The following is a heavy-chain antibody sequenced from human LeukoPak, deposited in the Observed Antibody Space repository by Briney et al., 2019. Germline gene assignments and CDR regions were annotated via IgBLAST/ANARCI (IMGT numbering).Heavy chain of an antibody. CDR3: ASDYGDIAPNYYFDY. D-gene: IGHD4-17*01. V-gene: IGHV1-46*01. CDR1: GYTFTSYY. CDR2: INPSGGST. Sequence: ASVKVSCTASGYTFTSYYMHWVRQAPGQGLEWMGIINPSGGSTSYAQKFQGRVTMTRDTSTSTVYMELSSLRSEDTAVYYCASDYGDIAPNYYFDYWGQGTLVTVSS. J-gene: IGHJ4*02.